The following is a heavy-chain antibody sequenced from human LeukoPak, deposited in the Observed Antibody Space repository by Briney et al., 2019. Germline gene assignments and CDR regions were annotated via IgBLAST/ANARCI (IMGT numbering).Heavy chain of an antibody. D-gene: IGHD5-18*01. Sequence: GGSLRLSCAASGFTFSSYGMRWVRQAPGKGLEWVAFIRYDGSNKYYADSVKGRFTISRDNSKNTLYLQMNSLRAEDTAVYYCAKEGRYSYGYDRDAFDIWGQGTMVTVSS. J-gene: IGHJ3*02. CDR1: GFTFSSYG. V-gene: IGHV3-30*02. CDR3: AKEGRYSYGYDRDAFDI. CDR2: IRYDGSNK.